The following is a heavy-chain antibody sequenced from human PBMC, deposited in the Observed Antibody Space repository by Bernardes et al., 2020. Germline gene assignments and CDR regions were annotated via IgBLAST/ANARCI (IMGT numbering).Heavy chain of an antibody. CDR1: GFTFSNAW. J-gene: IGHJ6*03. Sequence: GSLRLSCAASGFTFSNAWMNWVRQAPGKGLEWVGRIKSKTDGGTTDYAAPVKGRFTISRDDSKNTLYLQMNSLKTEDTAVYYCTTERYDSSGYYYFYYYYMDVWGKGTTVTVSS. CDR2: IKSKTDGGTT. CDR3: TTERYDSSGYYYFYYYYMDV. V-gene: IGHV3-15*07. D-gene: IGHD3-22*01.